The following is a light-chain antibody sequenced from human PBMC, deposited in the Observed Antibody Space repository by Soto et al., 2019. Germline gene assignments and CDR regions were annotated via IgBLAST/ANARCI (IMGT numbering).Light chain of an antibody. CDR1: QSISSY. CDR3: HQIYSTPSIT. CDR2: AAS. Sequence: EIEVTKKLTSLSASVGDGVTVSCRASQSISSYLSWDQQKPGKAPKLLIYAASSLQSGVPARFSGSGSGTDFTLTISILQPEDFATDDCHQIYSTPSIT. J-gene: IGKJ5*01. V-gene: IGKV1-39*01.